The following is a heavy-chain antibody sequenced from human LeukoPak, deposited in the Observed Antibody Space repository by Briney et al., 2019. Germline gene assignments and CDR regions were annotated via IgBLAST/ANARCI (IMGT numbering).Heavy chain of an antibody. V-gene: IGHV3-23*01. Sequence: GGSLRLSCAASGFTFSSYAMSWVRQAPGKGLEWVSAISGSGGSTYYADSVKGRFTISRDNSKNTLYLQMNSLRAEDTAVYYCANRGGSSGAFDIWGQGTMVTVSS. CDR3: ANRGGSSGAFDI. CDR1: GFTFSSYA. CDR2: ISGSGGST. J-gene: IGHJ3*02. D-gene: IGHD6-6*01.